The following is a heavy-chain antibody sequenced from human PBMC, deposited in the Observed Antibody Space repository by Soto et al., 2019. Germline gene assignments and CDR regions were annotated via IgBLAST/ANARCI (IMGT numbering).Heavy chain of an antibody. D-gene: IGHD2-8*02. CDR3: ARDKITGLFDY. Sequence: SETLSLTCAVYGGSFSAYYWTWIRQPPGTGLEWIGQINHSGSTNYNPSLKSRVTISVDTSKNQFSLKLTSVTAADTAVYYCARDKITGLFDYWGQGTLVTVSS. CDR2: INHSGST. CDR1: GGSFSAYY. J-gene: IGHJ4*02. V-gene: IGHV4-34*01.